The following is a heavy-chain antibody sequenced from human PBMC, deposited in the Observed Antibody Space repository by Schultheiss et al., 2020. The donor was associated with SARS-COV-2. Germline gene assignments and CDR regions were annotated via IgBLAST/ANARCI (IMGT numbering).Heavy chain of an antibody. CDR2: IYHSGST. CDR1: GYSINSGYY. J-gene: IGHJ1*01. CDR3: ARGQWLVPRY. Sequence: SETLSLTCAVSGYSINSGYYWGWIRQPPGKGLEWIGSIYHSGSTYYNPSLKSRVTISVDTSKNQFSLKLSSVTAADTAVYYCARGQWLVPRYWGQGTLVTVSS. D-gene: IGHD6-19*01. V-gene: IGHV4-38-2*01.